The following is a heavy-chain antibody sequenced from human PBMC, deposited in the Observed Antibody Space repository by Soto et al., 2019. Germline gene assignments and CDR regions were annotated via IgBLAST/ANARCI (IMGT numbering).Heavy chain of an antibody. Sequence: GASVKVSCKASGGTFSSYAISWVRQAPGQGLEWMGGIIPIFGTANYAQKFQGRVTITADESTSTAYMELSSLRSEDTAVYYCARRSYDYSNYWRMGGKAAYYYYGMDVWGQGTTVTVSS. CDR2: IIPIFGTA. J-gene: IGHJ6*02. CDR3: ARRSYDYSNYWRMGGKAAYYYYGMDV. V-gene: IGHV1-69*13. CDR1: GGTFSSYA. D-gene: IGHD4-4*01.